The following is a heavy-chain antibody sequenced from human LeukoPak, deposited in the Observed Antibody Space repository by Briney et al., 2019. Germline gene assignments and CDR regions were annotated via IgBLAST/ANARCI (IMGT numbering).Heavy chain of an antibody. Sequence: GGSQRLSCAASGFTFSSYSMNWVRQAPGKGLEWVSSISSSSSYIYYADSVKGRFTISRDNAKNSLYLQMNSLRAEDTAVYYCARDPEYSGSQPQVSGYWGQGTLVTVSS. CDR3: ARDPEYSGSQPQVSGY. J-gene: IGHJ4*02. D-gene: IGHD1-26*01. V-gene: IGHV3-21*01. CDR2: ISSSSSYI. CDR1: GFTFSSYS.